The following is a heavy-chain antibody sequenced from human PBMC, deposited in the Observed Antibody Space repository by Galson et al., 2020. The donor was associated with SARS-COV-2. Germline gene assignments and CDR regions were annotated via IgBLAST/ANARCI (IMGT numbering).Heavy chain of an antibody. CDR2: IYYSGST. D-gene: IGHD6-13*01. J-gene: IGHJ2*01. Sequence: SETLSLTCTVSGGSISSSSYYWGWIRQPPGKGLEWIGSIYYSGSTYYNPSLKSRVTISVDTSKNQFSLKLSSVTAADTAVYYCARWQQLALAYFDLWGRGTLVTVSS. CDR1: GGSISSSSYY. V-gene: IGHV4-39*07. CDR3: ARWQQLALAYFDL.